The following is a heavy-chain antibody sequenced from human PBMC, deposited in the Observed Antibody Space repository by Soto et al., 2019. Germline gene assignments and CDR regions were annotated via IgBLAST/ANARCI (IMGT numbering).Heavy chain of an antibody. CDR2: ISGSGGST. D-gene: IGHD3-22*01. V-gene: IGHV3-23*01. CDR3: AKDARYWDYDSSADYGMDV. Sequence: EVQLLESGGGLVQPGGSLRLSCAASGFTFSSYAMSWVRQAPGKGLEWVSAISGSGGSTYYADSVKGRFTISRDNSKNTLYLQMNSLRAEDTAVYYCAKDARYWDYDSSADYGMDVWGQGTTVTVSS. CDR1: GFTFSSYA. J-gene: IGHJ6*02.